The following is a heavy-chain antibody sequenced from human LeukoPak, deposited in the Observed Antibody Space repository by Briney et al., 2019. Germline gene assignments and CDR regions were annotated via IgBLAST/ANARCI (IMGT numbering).Heavy chain of an antibody. CDR2: ISWNSGSI. J-gene: IGHJ6*02. CDR3: AKGGVLNYCYYGMDV. CDR1: GFTFDDYA. V-gene: IGHV3-9*01. Sequence: GGSLRLSCAASGFTFDDYAMHWVRQAPGKGLEWVSGISWNSGSIGYADSVKGRFTISRDNAKHSLYLQMNSLRAEDTALYYCAKGGVLNYCYYGMDVWGQGTTVTVSS. D-gene: IGHD3-10*01.